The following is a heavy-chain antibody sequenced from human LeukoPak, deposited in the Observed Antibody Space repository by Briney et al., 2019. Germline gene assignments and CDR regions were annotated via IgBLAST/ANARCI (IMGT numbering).Heavy chain of an antibody. V-gene: IGHV4-59*11. CDR3: ARVRSYYYYMDV. Sequence: SETLSLTCTVSGGSISSHYWSWIRQPPGKGLEWIGYIYYSGSTNYNPSLKSRVTISVDTSKNQFSLKLSSVTAADTAVYYCARVRSYYYYMDVWGKGTRSPSP. J-gene: IGHJ6*03. CDR2: IYYSGST. CDR1: GGSISSHY.